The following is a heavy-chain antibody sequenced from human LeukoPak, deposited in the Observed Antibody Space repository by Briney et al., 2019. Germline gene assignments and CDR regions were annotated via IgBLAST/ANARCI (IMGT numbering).Heavy chain of an antibody. CDR2: ISHDGSDT. CDR3: TRARWLHLWGDC. CDR1: GFTFTDYA. J-gene: IGHJ4*02. D-gene: IGHD5-24*01. Sequence: GGSLRLSCAASGFTFTDYAMHWVRQTPGKGLEWVTAISHDGSDTYYADSVKGRFTVSRDNSKNTLYLQMNSLSAEDTAMYYCTRARWLHLWGDCWGQGTLVTVSS. V-gene: IGHV3-30-3*01.